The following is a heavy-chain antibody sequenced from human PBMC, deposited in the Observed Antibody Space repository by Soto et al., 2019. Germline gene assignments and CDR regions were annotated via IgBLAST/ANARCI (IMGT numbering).Heavy chain of an antibody. D-gene: IGHD3-10*01. V-gene: IGHV4-39*01. Sequence: SETLSLTCTVAGGSISSGSYYWGWIRQPPGKGLEWIGSIYYSGSTYYNPSLKSRVTISVDTSKNQFSLKLSSVTAADTAVYYCARLDIFGRFGELNWFDPWGQGTLVTVS. J-gene: IGHJ5*02. CDR3: ARLDIFGRFGELNWFDP. CDR1: GGSISSGSYY. CDR2: IYYSGST.